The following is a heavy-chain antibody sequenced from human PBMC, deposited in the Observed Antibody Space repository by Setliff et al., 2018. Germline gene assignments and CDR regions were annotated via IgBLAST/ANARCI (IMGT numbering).Heavy chain of an antibody. V-gene: IGHV3-21*06. CDR1: GFTFRTSA. CDR2: ISPSSGYI. J-gene: IGHJ4*02. D-gene: IGHD4-4*01. CDR3: AKEDFANYARAFDY. Sequence: PGGSLRLSCAASGFTFRTSAMNWVRQAPGKGLEWVASISPSSGYIYYADSVKGRFTISRDNSKTSIYLQMNSLTADDTALYFCAKEDFANYARAFDYWGQGTLVTVSS.